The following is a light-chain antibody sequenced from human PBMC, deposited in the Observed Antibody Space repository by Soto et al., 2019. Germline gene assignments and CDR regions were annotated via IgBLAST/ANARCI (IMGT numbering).Light chain of an antibody. J-gene: IGKJ2*01. CDR2: GAS. Sequence: EIVMTQSPATLSVSPGDRATLSCRASQSVSSNLGWYQQKPGQAPRLLIYGASTRATGIPARFSASGSGTEFTLTISSLQSEDFAVYYCQQSNNWPYTFGQGTKLEIK. CDR1: QSVSSN. V-gene: IGKV3-15*01. CDR3: QQSNNWPYT.